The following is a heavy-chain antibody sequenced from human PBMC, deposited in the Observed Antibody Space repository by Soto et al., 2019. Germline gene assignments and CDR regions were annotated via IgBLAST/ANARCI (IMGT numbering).Heavy chain of an antibody. V-gene: IGHV4-34*01. D-gene: IGHD3-10*01. CDR3: ASSMVRGVIIWRYFDY. J-gene: IGHJ4*02. CDR1: GGSFSGYY. CDR2: ISHSGST. Sequence: SETLSLTCAVYGGSFSGYYWSWIRQPPGKGLEWIGEISHSGSTNYNPSLKSRVTISVDTSKNQFSLKLSSVTAADTAVYYCASSMVRGVIIWRYFDYWGQGTLVTVSS.